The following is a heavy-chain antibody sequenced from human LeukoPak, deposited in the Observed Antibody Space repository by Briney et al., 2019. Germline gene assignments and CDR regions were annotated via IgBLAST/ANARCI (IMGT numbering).Heavy chain of an antibody. V-gene: IGHV4-34*01. D-gene: IGHD1-26*01. J-gene: IGHJ4*02. CDR2: INHSGST. CDR1: GGSFSGYY. Sequence: SETLSLTCAVYGGSFSGYYWSWIRQPPGKGLEWIGEINHSGSTNYNPSLKSRVTISVDTSKNQFSLKLSSVTAADTAVYYCAREPGWWELLNVGEYYFDYWGQRTLVPVSS. CDR3: AREPGWWELLNVGEYYFDY.